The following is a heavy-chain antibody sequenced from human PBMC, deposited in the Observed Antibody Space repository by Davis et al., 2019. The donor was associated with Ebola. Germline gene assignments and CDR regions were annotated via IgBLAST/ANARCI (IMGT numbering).Heavy chain of an antibody. J-gene: IGHJ4*02. D-gene: IGHD3-3*01. V-gene: IGHV3-30*19. Sequence: PGGSLRLSCAASGFSFSNYGIHWVRQAPGKGLEWVAVVSHSERERFYADSVKGRFTISRDNSENTLYLQMSSLTVDDTAVYYCVRAVFHEVLDYWGQGTPVTVSS. CDR3: VRAVFHEVLDY. CDR1: GFSFSNYG. CDR2: VSHSERER.